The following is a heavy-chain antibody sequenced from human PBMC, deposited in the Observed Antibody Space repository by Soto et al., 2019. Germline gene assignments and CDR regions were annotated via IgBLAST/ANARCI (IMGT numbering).Heavy chain of an antibody. CDR1: GFTFSSYA. CDR3: AKDLLRLAAADNGGGGEGY. J-gene: IGHJ4*02. V-gene: IGHV3-23*01. D-gene: IGHD3-16*01. Sequence: GGSLRLSCAASGFTFSSYAMSWVRQAPGKGLEWVSAISGSGGSTYYADSVKGRFTISRDNSKNTLYLQMNSLRAEDTAVYYCAKDLLRLAAADNGGGGEGYWGQGTLVTVSS. CDR2: ISGSGGST.